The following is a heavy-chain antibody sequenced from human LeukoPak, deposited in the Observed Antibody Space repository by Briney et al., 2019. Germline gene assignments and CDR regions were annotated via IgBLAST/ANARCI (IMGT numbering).Heavy chain of an antibody. D-gene: IGHD2-2*01. Sequence: PGGSLRLSCAASGFTFSSYSMNWVRQAPGKGLEWVSSISSSSSYIYYADSVKGRFTISRDNAKNSLYLQMNSLRAEDTVVYYCTLKRGSTDAVNWGQGTLVTVSS. CDR3: TLKRGSTDAVN. CDR2: ISSSSSYI. CDR1: GFTFSSYS. V-gene: IGHV3-21*01. J-gene: IGHJ4*02.